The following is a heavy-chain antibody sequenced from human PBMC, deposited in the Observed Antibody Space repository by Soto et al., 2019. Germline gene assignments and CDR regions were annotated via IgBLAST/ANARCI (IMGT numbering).Heavy chain of an antibody. CDR1: GYTFTRSG. V-gene: IGHV1-18*01. CDR3: AREGVATYYDYGMDV. CDR2: ISTYNGDT. J-gene: IGHJ6*02. Sequence: QVQLVQSGAEVKKPGASVKVSCKASGYTFTRSGISWVRQAPGQGLEWMGWISTYNGDTNYAQTFQGRDTMTTDTSTSTVQMEVRSLRADDTAVYYCAREGVATYYDYGMDVWGQGTPVTVSS.